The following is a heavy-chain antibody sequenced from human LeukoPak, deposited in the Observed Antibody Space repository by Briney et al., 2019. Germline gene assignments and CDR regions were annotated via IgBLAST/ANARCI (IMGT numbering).Heavy chain of an antibody. CDR1: GFTVSDSY. J-gene: IGHJ4*02. CDR3: ARWGYGPGTYPTYYFDF. CDR2: LYSSGST. D-gene: IGHD3-10*01. V-gene: IGHV3-53*01. Sequence: PGGSLRLSCAASGFTVSDSYMNWVRQAPGKGLEWVSVLYSSGSTYYADSVKGRFTISRDNSKNTLYLQMNTLRAEDTAVYYCARWGYGPGTYPTYYFDFWGQGTLVTVSS.